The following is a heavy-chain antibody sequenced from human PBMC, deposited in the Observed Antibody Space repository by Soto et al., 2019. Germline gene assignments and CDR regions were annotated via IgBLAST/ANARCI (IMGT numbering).Heavy chain of an antibody. CDR3: ARDGGGFLEWLPGHYYYYGMDV. J-gene: IGHJ6*02. Sequence: ASVKVSCKASGGTFSSYAISWVRQAPGQGLEWMGGIIPIFGTANYAQKFQGRVTITADESTSTAYMELSSLRSEDTAVYYCARDGGGFLEWLPGHYYYYGMDVWGQGTTVTVSS. CDR2: IIPIFGTA. V-gene: IGHV1-69*13. CDR1: GGTFSSYA. D-gene: IGHD3-3*01.